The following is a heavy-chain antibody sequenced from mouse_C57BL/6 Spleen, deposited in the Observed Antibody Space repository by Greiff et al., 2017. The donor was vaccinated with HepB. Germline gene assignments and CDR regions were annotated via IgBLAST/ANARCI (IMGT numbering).Heavy chain of an antibody. J-gene: IGHJ3*01. Sequence: VQLKQSGPELVKPGASVKIPCKASGYTFTDYNMDWVKQSHGKSLEWIGDINPNNGGTIYNQKFKGKATLTVDKSSSTAYMELRSLTSEDTAVYYCARRLSAWFAYWGQGTLVTVSA. CDR2: INPNNGGT. V-gene: IGHV1-18*01. CDR3: ARRLSAWFAY. CDR1: GYTFTDYN. D-gene: IGHD2-4*01.